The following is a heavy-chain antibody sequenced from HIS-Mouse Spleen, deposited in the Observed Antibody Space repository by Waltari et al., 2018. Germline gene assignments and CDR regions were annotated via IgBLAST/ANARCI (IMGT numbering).Heavy chain of an antibody. Sequence: QVQLQESGPGLVKPSQTLSLTCTVSGGSIRSAGYSWSWLRPHPGKGLEWIGYIYYSGSTYYNPSLKSRVTISVDTSKNQFSLKLSSVTAADTAVYYCARAPIRGYWYFDLWGRGTLVTVSS. J-gene: IGHJ2*01. CDR1: GGSIRSAGYS. V-gene: IGHV4-31*03. CDR3: ARAPIRGYWYFDL. D-gene: IGHD3-16*01. CDR2: IYYSGST.